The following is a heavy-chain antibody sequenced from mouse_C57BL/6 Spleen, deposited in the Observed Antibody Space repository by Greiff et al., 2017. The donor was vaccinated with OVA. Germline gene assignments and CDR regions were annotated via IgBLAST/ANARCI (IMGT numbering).Heavy chain of an antibody. CDR3: APTPQRETWFAY. D-gene: IGHD1-1*01. Sequence: QVQLQQSGPELVKPGASVKISCKASGYAFSSSWMNWVKQRPGKGLEWIGRIYPGDGDTNYNGKFKGKATLTADKSSSTAYMQLSSLTSEDSAVYFCAPTPQRETWFAYWGQGTLVTVSA. CDR1: GYAFSSSW. J-gene: IGHJ3*01. CDR2: IYPGDGDT. V-gene: IGHV1-82*01.